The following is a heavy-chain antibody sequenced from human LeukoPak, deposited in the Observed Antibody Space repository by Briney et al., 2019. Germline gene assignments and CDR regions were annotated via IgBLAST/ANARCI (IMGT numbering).Heavy chain of an antibody. CDR1: GFTISSNY. CDR3: ARDGDSGSPYYFDY. D-gene: IGHD1-26*01. J-gene: IGHJ4*02. CDR2: IYSGGGT. Sequence: PGGSLRLSCAASGFTISSNYMSWVRQAPGKGLEWVSVIYSGGGTYYADSVKGRFTISRDNSKNTLYLQMNSLRAEDTAVYYCARDGDSGSPYYFDYWGQGTLVTVSS. V-gene: IGHV3-66*02.